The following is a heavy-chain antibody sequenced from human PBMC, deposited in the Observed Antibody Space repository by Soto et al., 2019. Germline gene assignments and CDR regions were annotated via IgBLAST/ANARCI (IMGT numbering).Heavy chain of an antibody. CDR3: ARDSRSSLDY. V-gene: IGHV3-66*01. CDR2: IYTGGNT. Sequence: EVQLVESGGGLVQPGGSLRLSCAASGFTVSGNSMTWVRQAPGKGLEWVSVIYTGGNTYYADSVKGRFTISRDNSKNTLYLQMNSLRAEDTAVYYCARDSRSSLDYWGQGTLVTVSS. CDR1: GFTVSGNS. D-gene: IGHD6-6*01. J-gene: IGHJ4*02.